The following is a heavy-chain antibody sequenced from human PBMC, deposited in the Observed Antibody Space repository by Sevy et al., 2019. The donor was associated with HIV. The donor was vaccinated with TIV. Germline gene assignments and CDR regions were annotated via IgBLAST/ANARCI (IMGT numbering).Heavy chain of an antibody. CDR1: EISFTTSG. J-gene: IGHJ1*01. Sequence: GGSLRLSCIVSEISFTTSGMHWVRQAPGKGLEWVAVISYHGRDKFYAESVKGRSTISRDNSKNMLYLQMNSLRAEDTAVYYCALERLSSNVAEYFQNWGQGTLVTVSS. CDR2: ISYHGRDK. V-gene: IGHV3-30*03. D-gene: IGHD1-1*01. CDR3: ALERLSSNVAEYFQN.